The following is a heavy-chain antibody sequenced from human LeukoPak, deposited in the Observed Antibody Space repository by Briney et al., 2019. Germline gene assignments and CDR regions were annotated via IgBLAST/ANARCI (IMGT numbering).Heavy chain of an antibody. CDR2: IYHSGST. Sequence: SQTLSLTCTVSGGSISSGGYYWSWIRQPPGKGLEWIGYIYHSGSTYYNPSLKSRVTISVDRSKNQFSLKLSSVTAADTAVYYCARAPPLGLWFGEFALGYFDYWGQGTLVSVCS. V-gene: IGHV4-30-2*01. CDR1: GGSISSGGYY. CDR3: ARAPPLGLWFGEFALGYFDY. J-gene: IGHJ4*02. D-gene: IGHD3-10*01.